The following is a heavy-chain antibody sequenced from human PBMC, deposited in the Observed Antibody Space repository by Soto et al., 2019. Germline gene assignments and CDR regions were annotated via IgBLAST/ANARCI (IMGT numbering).Heavy chain of an antibody. CDR3: ARGGFVKLRYFSYYFDY. J-gene: IGHJ4*02. V-gene: IGHV3-30-3*01. Sequence: QVQLVESGGGVVQPGRSLRLSCAASGFTFSSYAMHWVRQAPGKGLEWVAVISYDGSNKYYADSVKGRFTISRDNSKNTLYLQMNSLRAEDTAVYYCARGGFVKLRYFSYYFDYWGQGTLVTVSS. CDR1: GFTFSSYA. CDR2: ISYDGSNK. D-gene: IGHD3-9*01.